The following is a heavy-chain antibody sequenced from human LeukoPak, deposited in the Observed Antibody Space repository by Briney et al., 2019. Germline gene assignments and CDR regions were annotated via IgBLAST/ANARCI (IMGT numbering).Heavy chain of an antibody. J-gene: IGHJ4*02. CDR3: ARARGLRYYFDY. Sequence: ASVKVSCKASGGTFTSYDINWVRQATGQGLEWMGWMNPNSGNTGYAQKFQGRVTITRNTSISTAYMELSSLRSEDTAVYYCARARGLRYYFDYWGQGTLVTVSS. CDR1: GGTFTSYD. CDR2: MNPNSGNT. D-gene: IGHD4-17*01. V-gene: IGHV1-8*03.